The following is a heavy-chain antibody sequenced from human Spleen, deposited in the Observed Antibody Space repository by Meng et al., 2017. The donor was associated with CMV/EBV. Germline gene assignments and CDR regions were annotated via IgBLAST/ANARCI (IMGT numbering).Heavy chain of an antibody. CDR2: ISSSDSSDNTI. CDR1: GFTFSSYE. D-gene: IGHD2-2*02. CDR3: ARGEKCSSSSCYNDPYHYYYYGMDV. V-gene: IGHV3-48*03. J-gene: IGHJ6*02. Sequence: GESLKISCAASGFTFSSYEMNWVRQAPGTGLEWVSYISSSDSSDNTIYYADSVKGRFTISRDNSKNSVSLQMNNLRAEDTAVYYCARGEKCSSSSCYNDPYHYYYYGMDVWGQGTTVTVSS.